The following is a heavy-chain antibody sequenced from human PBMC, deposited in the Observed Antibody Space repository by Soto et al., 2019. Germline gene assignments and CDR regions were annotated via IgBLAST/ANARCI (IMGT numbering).Heavy chain of an antibody. CDR1: GFSFSSYW. Sequence: EVQLVESGGGLVQPGGSLRISCKGSGFSFSSYWMSWVRQAPGKGLEWVASIKQDESEKYYVDSVKGRFTISRDNVDDSGFLHMNRLSAEDTAVYFCVRDVGFDYVNWGQGTLVTVSS. V-gene: IGHV3-7*01. D-gene: IGHD3-16*01. CDR3: VRDVGFDYVN. J-gene: IGHJ4*02. CDR2: IKQDESEK.